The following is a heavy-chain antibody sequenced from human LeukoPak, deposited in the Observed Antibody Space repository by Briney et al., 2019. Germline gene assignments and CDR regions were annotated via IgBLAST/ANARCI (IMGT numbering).Heavy chain of an antibody. CDR1: GFTFSSYS. CDR2: ISSSSSYI. D-gene: IGHD4-17*01. Sequence: GGSLRLSCAASGFTFSSYSMNWVRQAPGKGLEWVSSISSSSSYIYYADSVKGRFTISRDNAKNSLYLQMNSLRAEDTAVYYCANLQDYSDTAYYFDYWGQGTLVTVSS. CDR3: ANLQDYSDTAYYFDY. V-gene: IGHV3-21*01. J-gene: IGHJ4*02.